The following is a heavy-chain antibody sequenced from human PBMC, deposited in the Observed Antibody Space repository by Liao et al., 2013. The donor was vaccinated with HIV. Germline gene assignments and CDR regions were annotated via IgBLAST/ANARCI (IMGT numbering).Heavy chain of an antibody. CDR2: IYTSGST. D-gene: IGHD3-16*02. CDR1: GGSISTYY. V-gene: IGHV4-4*07. J-gene: IGHJ5*02. Sequence: QVQLQESGPGLVKPSETLSLTCTVSGGSISTYYWTWIRQPAGKGLEWIGRIYTSGSTNYNPSLKSRVTMSLDTSKNHVSLKLNSVTAADTAVYYCARDREHYDHVWGSYRQGGWFDPWGQGTLVTVSS. CDR3: ARDREHYDHVWGSYRQGGWFDP.